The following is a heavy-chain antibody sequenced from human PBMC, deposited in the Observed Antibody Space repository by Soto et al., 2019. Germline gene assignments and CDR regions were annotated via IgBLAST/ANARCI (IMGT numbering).Heavy chain of an antibody. CDR1: GFTFSIYA. CDR3: GTFYGGWRYYSRGYYYYGVDV. J-gene: IGHJ6*02. Sequence: EVQLLESGGGLVPPGGSLRLSCAASGFTFSIYAMSWVRQAPGKGLEWVSAISGSGGTTFYADSVKGRFTISRDNSKKTLQQLMISRRGEEAAVYYCGTFYGGWRYYSRGYYYYGVDVWGQGTTVTVSS. D-gene: IGHD3-10*01. V-gene: IGHV3-23*01. CDR2: ISGSGGTT.